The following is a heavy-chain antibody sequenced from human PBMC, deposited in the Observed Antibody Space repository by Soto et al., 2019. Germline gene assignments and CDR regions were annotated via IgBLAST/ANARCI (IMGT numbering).Heavy chain of an antibody. Sequence: EVQLLDSGGGLVQPGGSLRLSCAASGFTFSGYALTWVRQAPGKGLEWVSAISGGGDATFYADSVKGRFTISRENSKNTLYLQMNTLRAEDTAVYYCARKVSGSTGRPDLWYFDLWGRGTLVTVSS. J-gene: IGHJ2*01. D-gene: IGHD3-10*01. CDR1: GFTFSGYA. CDR3: ARKVSGSTGRPDLWYFDL. CDR2: ISGGGDAT. V-gene: IGHV3-23*01.